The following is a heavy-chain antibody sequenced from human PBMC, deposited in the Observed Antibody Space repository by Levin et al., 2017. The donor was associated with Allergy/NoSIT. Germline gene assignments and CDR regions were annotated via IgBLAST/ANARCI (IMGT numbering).Heavy chain of an antibody. D-gene: IGHD3-3*01. J-gene: IGHJ3*02. CDR3: ASTVNYEIYNAFDI. CDR2: ISGSGGST. V-gene: IGHV3-23*01. Sequence: SCAASGFTFSSYAVTWVRQAPGKGLEWVSTISGSGGSTYYADSVKGRFTISRDNSKNTLYLQMNSLRAEDTAVYYCASTVNYEIYNAFDIWGQGTMVTVSS. CDR1: GFTFSSYA.